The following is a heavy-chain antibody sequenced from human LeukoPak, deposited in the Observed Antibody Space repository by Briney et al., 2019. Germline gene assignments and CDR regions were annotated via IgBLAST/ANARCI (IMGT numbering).Heavy chain of an antibody. V-gene: IGHV1-46*01. J-gene: IGHJ4*02. CDR3: ARDYGDSSGYSIFDY. D-gene: IGHD3-22*01. CDR2: INPSGGST. Sequence: EASVKVSCKASGYTLTSYYMHWVRQAPGQGLEWMGIINPSGGSTSYAQKFQGRVTMTRDMSTSTVYMELSSLRSEDTAVYYCARDYGDSSGYSIFDYWGQGTLVTVSS. CDR1: GYTLTSYY.